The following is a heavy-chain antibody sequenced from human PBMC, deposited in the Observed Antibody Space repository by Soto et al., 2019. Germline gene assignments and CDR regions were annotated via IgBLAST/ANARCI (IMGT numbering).Heavy chain of an antibody. CDR2: IYTGGNT. CDR1: GFTVSSNY. CDR3: ARDGRSTTIYYDSNGSPDDAFDI. D-gene: IGHD3-22*01. Sequence: PGGSLRLSCAASGFTVSSNYMSWVRQAPGKGLEWVSVIYTGGNTYYADSVRGRFTISRDNSKNTVYLQMNSLRAEDTAMYYCARDGRSTTIYYDSNGSPDDAFDIWGQGTMVTVS. V-gene: IGHV3-53*01. J-gene: IGHJ3*02.